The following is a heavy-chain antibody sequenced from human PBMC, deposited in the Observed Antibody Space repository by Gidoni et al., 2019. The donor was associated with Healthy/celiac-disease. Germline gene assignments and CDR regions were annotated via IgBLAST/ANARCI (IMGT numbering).Heavy chain of an antibody. D-gene: IGHD3-3*01. CDR1: GFTFSSYW. V-gene: IGHV3-74*01. CDR3: ASSGERFLEWLPFDY. CDR2: INSDGSST. Sequence: EVQLVESGGGLVQPGGSLRLSCAASGFTFSSYWMHWVRQAPGKGLVWVSRINSDGSSTSYADSVKGRFTISRDNAKNTLYLQMNSLRAEDTAVYYCASSGERFLEWLPFDYWGQGTLVTVSS. J-gene: IGHJ4*02.